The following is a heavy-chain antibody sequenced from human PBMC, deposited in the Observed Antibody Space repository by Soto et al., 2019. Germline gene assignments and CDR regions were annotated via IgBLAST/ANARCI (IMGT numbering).Heavy chain of an antibody. Sequence: PSETLSLTCTVSGGSISSGGYYWSWIRQHPGKGLEWIGYIYYSGSTYYNPSLKSRVTISVDTSKNQFSLKLSSVTAADTAVYYCARDMVTTVTTVKDYYYGMDVWGQGTTVTVSS. CDR1: GGSISSGGYY. CDR2: IYYSGST. V-gene: IGHV4-31*03. J-gene: IGHJ6*02. D-gene: IGHD4-4*01. CDR3: ARDMVTTVTTVKDYYYGMDV.